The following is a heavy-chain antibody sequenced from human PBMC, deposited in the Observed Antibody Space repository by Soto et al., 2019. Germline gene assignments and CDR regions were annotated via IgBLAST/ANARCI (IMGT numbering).Heavy chain of an antibody. D-gene: IGHD6-19*01. CDR3: AKTYSSAWYYFDY. CDR1: GFTFSSYA. CDR2: ISGSGGST. Sequence: GGSLRLSCAASGFTFSSYAMSWVRQAPGKGLEWVSAISGSGGSTYYADSVKGRFTMSRDSSKNTLNLQMNSLRAEDTAVYYCAKTYSSAWYYFDYWGQGTLVTVS. J-gene: IGHJ4*02. V-gene: IGHV3-23*01.